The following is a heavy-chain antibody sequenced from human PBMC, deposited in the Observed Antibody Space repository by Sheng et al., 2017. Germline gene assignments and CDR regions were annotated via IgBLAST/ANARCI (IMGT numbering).Heavy chain of an antibody. D-gene: IGHD6-13*01. CDR1: GFTFSSYS. CDR2: ISSSSSTI. Sequence: EVQLVESGGGLVQPGGSLRLSCAASGFTFSSYSMNWVRQAPGKGLEWVSYISSSSSTIYYADSVKGRFTISRDNAKNSLYLQMNSLRAEDTAVYYCARSDLIIAAAGRYYFDYWGQGTLVTVSS. J-gene: IGHJ4*02. V-gene: IGHV3-48*01. CDR3: ARSDLIIAAAGRYYFDY.